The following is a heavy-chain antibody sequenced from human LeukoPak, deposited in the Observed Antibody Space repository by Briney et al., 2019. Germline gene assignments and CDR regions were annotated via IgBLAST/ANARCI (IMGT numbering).Heavy chain of an antibody. CDR1: GGSISSSSYY. J-gene: IGHJ4*02. V-gene: IGHV4-39*07. CDR2: IYYSGST. Sequence: SETLSLTCTVSGGSISSSSYYWGWIRQPPGKGLEWIGSIYYSGSTYYNPSLKSRVTISVDTSKNQFSLKLSSVTAADTAVYYCARAFLVGYSPEEYFFDYWGQGNLVTVSS. D-gene: IGHD2-15*01. CDR3: ARAFLVGYSPEEYFFDY.